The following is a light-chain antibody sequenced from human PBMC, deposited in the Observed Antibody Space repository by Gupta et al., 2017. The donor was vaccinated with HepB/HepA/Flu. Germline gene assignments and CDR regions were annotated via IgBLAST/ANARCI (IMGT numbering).Light chain of an antibody. CDR3: SSDTSTSTYV. Sequence: QSALPQPASVSGSPGQSITISCTGTSSDVGAYEYVSWYQQHPGKAPKLIIKDVTERPAGIANRFSGSKSGNTASLTISGRQEEDEADYYCSSDTSTSTYVFGTGTEVTVV. CDR2: DVT. CDR1: SSDVGAYEY. J-gene: IGLJ1*01. V-gene: IGLV2-14*03.